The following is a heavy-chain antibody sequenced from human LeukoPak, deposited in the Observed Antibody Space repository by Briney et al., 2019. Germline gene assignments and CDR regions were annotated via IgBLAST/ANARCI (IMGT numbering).Heavy chain of an antibody. CDR1: GFTFSSYG. J-gene: IGHJ4*02. CDR2: INADGSST. D-gene: IGHD5-24*01. CDR3: TRDAWMASTPLDY. V-gene: IGHV3-74*01. Sequence: GGSLRLSCAASGFTFSSYGKHWVRQAPGKGLVWVSRINADGSSTNYADSVKGRFTISRDNAKNTLYLQMNSLRAEDTAVYFCTRDAWMASTPLDYWGQGTLVTVPS.